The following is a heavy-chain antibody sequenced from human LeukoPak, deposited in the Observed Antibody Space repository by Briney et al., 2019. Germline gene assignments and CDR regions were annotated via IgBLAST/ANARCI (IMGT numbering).Heavy chain of an antibody. CDR1: GGTLSSYA. CDR3: ARAPGFWSANEGVYFDY. V-gene: IGHV1-69*13. J-gene: IGHJ4*02. D-gene: IGHD3-3*01. Sequence: ASVKVSCKASGGTLSSYAISWVRQAPGQGLEWMGGIIPIFGTANYAQKFQGRVTITADESTSTAYMELSSLRSEDTAVYYCARAPGFWSANEGVYFDYWGQGTLVTVSS. CDR2: IIPIFGTA.